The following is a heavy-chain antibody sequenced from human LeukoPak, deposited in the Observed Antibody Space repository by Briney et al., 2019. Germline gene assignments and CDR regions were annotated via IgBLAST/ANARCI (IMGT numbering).Heavy chain of an antibody. D-gene: IGHD3-3*01. V-gene: IGHV3-11*04. CDR2: ISSSGSTI. CDR1: GFTFSDYY. J-gene: IGHJ4*02. Sequence: GGSLRLSCAASGFTFSDYYMSWLRQAPGKGLEWVSYISSSGSTIYYADSVRGRFTISRDNAKNSLYLQMNSLRAEDTAVYYCARERPEYYDFWSGYSDYWGQGTLVTVSS. CDR3: ARERPEYYDFWSGYSDY.